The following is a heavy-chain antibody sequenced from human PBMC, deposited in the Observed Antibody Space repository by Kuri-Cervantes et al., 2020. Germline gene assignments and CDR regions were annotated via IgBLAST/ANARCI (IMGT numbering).Heavy chain of an antibody. D-gene: IGHD2-15*01. CDR2: INHSGST. CDR3: ARAYCSGGSCYGAQIDY. J-gene: IGHJ4*02. V-gene: IGHV4-34*01. Sequence: SQTLSLTCAASGFTFSDYYMSWIRQAPGKGLEWIGEINHSGSTNYNPSLKSRVTISVDTSKNQFSLKLSSVTAADTAVYYCARAYCSGGSCYGAQIDYWGQGTLVTVSS. CDR1: GFTFSDYY.